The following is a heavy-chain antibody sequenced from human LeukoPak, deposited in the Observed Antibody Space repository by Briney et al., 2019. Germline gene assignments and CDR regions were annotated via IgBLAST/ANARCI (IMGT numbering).Heavy chain of an antibody. CDR2: ICISSNKI. Sequence: PGGSLRLSCAASGFTLRSYTMNWVRQAPGKGREWVSSICISSNKIYYADSVKGRFIISRDNAKNSVYLQMNSLRAEDTAVYYCARDDDIPDNGLDYWGQGTLVTVSS. J-gene: IGHJ4*02. D-gene: IGHD2-8*01. CDR3: ARDDDIPDNGLDY. V-gene: IGHV3-21*01. CDR1: GFTLRSYT.